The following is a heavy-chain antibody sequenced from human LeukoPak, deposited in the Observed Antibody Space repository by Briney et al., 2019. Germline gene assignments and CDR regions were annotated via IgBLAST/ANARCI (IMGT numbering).Heavy chain of an antibody. V-gene: IGHV4-30-2*01. CDR3: ARAPTYYYYGMDV. J-gene: IGHJ6*02. CDR1: GGSISSGGYS. Sequence: SETLSLTCAVSGGSISSGGYSWNWIRQPPGKGLEWIGYIYHSGSTYYNPSLKSRVTISVDRSKNQFSLKLSSVTAADTAVYYCARAPTYYYYGMDVWGQGTTVTVSS. CDR2: IYHSGST.